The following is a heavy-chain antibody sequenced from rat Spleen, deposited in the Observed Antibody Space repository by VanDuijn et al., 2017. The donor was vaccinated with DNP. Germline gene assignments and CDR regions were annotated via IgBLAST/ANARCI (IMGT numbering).Heavy chain of an antibody. V-gene: IGHV5S11*01. Sequence: EVQLVESGGGLVQPGRSMKLSCVASGFTFSHYYMAWVRQAPRKGLEWVASISNGGGNTYYRDSVKGRFTISRDDAKSTLYLQMDSLRSEETATYFCARHGEQLFDYWGQGVMVTVSS. CDR3: ARHGEQLFDY. D-gene: IGHD1-10*01. CDR2: ISNGGGNT. J-gene: IGHJ2*01. CDR1: GFTFSHYY.